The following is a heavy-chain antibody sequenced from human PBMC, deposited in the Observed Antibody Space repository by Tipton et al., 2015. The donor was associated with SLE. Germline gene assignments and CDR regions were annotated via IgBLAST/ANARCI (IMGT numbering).Heavy chain of an antibody. CDR1: GGSISSGSYY. CDR3: AREGLRSYEI. CDR2: IYYSGGT. V-gene: IGHV4-61*01. J-gene: IGHJ3*02. Sequence: TLSLTCTVSGGSISSGSYYWSWIRQPPGKGLEWIANIYYSGGTNYNPSLQSRVTISLDTSKNQFSLKLSSVTAADTAVYYCAREGLRSYEIWGQGTMVTVSS. D-gene: IGHD5-24*01.